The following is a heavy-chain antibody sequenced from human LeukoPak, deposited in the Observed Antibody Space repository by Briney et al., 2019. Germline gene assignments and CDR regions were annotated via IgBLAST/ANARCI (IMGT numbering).Heavy chain of an antibody. V-gene: IGHV3-48*01. D-gene: IGHD3-3*01. CDR2: ISSSSSTI. J-gene: IGHJ5*02. CDR3: ARDGHDFWSGLSPINWFDP. CDR1: GFTFSSYS. Sequence: PGGSLRLSCAASGFTFSSYSMNWVRQAPGKGLEWVSYISSSSSTIYYADSVKGRFTISRDNAKNSLYLQMNSLRAEDTAVYYCARDGHDFWSGLSPINWFDPWGQGTLVTVSS.